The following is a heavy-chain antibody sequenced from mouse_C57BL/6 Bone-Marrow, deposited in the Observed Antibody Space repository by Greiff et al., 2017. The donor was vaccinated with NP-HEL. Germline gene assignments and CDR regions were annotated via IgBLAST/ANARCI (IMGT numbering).Heavy chain of an antibody. D-gene: IGHD4-1*01. CDR1: GFTFSDAW. Sequence: EVQLQESGGGLVQPGGSMKLSCAASGFTFSDAWMDWVRQSPEKGLEWVAEIRNKANNHATYYAESVKGRFTISRDDSKSSVYLQMNSLRAEDTSIYYCTGDWEDAMDYWGQGTSVTVSS. V-gene: IGHV6-6*01. CDR2: IRNKANNHAT. CDR3: TGDWEDAMDY. J-gene: IGHJ4*01.